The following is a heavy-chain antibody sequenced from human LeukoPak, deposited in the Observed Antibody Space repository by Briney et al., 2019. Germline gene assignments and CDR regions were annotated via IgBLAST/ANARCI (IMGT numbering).Heavy chain of an antibody. CDR2: IYHSGST. CDR1: GGSISSGGYY. D-gene: IGHD6-13*01. V-gene: IGHV4-30-2*01. CDR3: ARGFSYSTPDY. J-gene: IGHJ4*02. Sequence: SETLSLTCTVSGGSISSGGYYWSWIRQPPGKGLEWIGYIYHSGSTYYNPSLKSRVTISVDRSKNQFSLKLSSVTAADTAVYYCARGFSYSTPDYWGQGTLVTVSS.